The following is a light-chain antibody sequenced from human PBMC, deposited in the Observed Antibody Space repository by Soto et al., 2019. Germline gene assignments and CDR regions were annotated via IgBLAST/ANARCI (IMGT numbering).Light chain of an antibody. Sequence: DIVMTQSPDSLAVSLGERATINCKSSQSVLSSSNNKNYLAWYQQKPGQPPTLLIYWASTRESGVPDRFSGSGSGTDFTLTISSLQAEDVAVYYCQQYYSIPLTFGGGTKVEIK. CDR1: QSVLSSSNNKNY. V-gene: IGKV4-1*01. CDR3: QQYYSIPLT. J-gene: IGKJ4*01. CDR2: WAS.